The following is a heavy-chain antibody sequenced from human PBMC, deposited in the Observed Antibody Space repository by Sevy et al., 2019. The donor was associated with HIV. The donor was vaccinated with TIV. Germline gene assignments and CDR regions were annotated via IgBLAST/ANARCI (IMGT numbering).Heavy chain of an antibody. Sequence: GGSLRLSCAASGFTFSNAWMSWVRQAPGKGLEWVGRIKSKTDGGTTDYAAPVKGRFTISRDDSKNTLYLQMNSLKTEDKAVYYCTRLVLYYDFWSGSYHYYMDVWGKGTTVTVSS. J-gene: IGHJ6*03. V-gene: IGHV3-15*01. D-gene: IGHD3-3*01. CDR2: IKSKTDGGTT. CDR1: GFTFSNAW. CDR3: TRLVLYYDFWSGSYHYYMDV.